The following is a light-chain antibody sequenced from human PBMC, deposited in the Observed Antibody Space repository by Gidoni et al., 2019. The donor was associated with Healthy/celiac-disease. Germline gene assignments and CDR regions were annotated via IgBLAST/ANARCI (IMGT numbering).Light chain of an antibody. CDR1: QSISSW. CDR2: KAA. CDR3: QQYRT. V-gene: IGKV1-5*03. Sequence: DIQMTQSPSTLSASVGDRVTITCRASQSISSWLAWYQQKPGKAPKLLIYKAASLESGVPSRFGGSGSGTEFTLTISGLQPDDFATYYCQQYRTFGQGTKVEIK. J-gene: IGKJ1*01.